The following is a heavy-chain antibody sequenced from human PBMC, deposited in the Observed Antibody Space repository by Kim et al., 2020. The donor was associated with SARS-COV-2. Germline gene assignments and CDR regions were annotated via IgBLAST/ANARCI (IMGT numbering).Heavy chain of an antibody. Sequence: SVKVSCKASGGTFSSYAISWVRQAPGQGLEWMGGIIPIFGTANYAQKFQGRVTITADESTSTAYMELSSLRSEDTAVYYCARGGSSKDYYYGMDVWGQGTTVTVSS. J-gene: IGHJ6*02. CDR2: IIPIFGTA. V-gene: IGHV1-69*13. D-gene: IGHD1-26*01. CDR1: GGTFSSYA. CDR3: ARGGSSKDYYYGMDV.